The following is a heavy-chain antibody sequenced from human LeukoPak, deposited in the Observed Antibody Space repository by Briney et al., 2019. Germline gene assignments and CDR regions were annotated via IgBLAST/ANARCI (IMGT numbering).Heavy chain of an antibody. CDR1: GFTFGSYW. Sequence: GSLRLSCAASGFTFGSYWMSWVRQAPGKGLEWVANIKQDGSQRYYVDSVKGRFTISRDNAKNSLYLQMIGLRVEDTALYYCARDRTVTTFDSWGQGTLVTVSS. CDR2: IKQDGSQR. CDR3: ARDRTVTTFDS. V-gene: IGHV3-7*01. D-gene: IGHD4-17*01. J-gene: IGHJ4*02.